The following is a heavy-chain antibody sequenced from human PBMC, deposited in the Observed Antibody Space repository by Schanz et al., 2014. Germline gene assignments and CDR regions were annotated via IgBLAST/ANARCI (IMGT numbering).Heavy chain of an antibody. Sequence: EMQLLESGGGLIQPGGSLRLSCAASGFTFSTHAMTWVRQAPGKGLEWVSFVHPGGSTYYPDSVKGRFTISRDSSKNTLYLQMNSLRPEDTAIYYCAKNQYDDVDLSSFYFDFWGQGTLVTVSS. D-gene: IGHD3-10*02. CDR2: FVHPGGST. CDR3: AKNQYDDVDLSSFYFDF. CDR1: GFTFSTHA. V-gene: IGHV3-23*03. J-gene: IGHJ4*02.